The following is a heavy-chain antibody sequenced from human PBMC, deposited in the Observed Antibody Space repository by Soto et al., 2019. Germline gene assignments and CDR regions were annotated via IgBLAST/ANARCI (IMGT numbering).Heavy chain of an antibody. Sequence: QVQLVQSGAEVRKPGSSVKVSCKAFGGTFTNFAISWVRQAPGQGLEWMGGIIPLFGSPNYAQKFQGRVTITADESTSTAYMELSSLRSEDTALYYCARPKLLIHKGYYYGMDVWGQGTTVTVSS. CDR2: IIPLFGSP. J-gene: IGHJ6*02. CDR1: GGTFTNFA. V-gene: IGHV1-69*12. CDR3: ARPKLLIHKGYYYGMDV.